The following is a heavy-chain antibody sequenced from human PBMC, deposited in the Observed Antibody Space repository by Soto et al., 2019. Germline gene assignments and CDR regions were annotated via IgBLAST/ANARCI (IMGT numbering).Heavy chain of an antibody. V-gene: IGHV3-21*01. CDR1: GFSFGDYI. Sequence: AQLVESGGSLVKPGGSLRLSCAASGFSFGDYIMNWVRQAPGRGLEWVASISHSGSYIFYADSVKGRFTISRDNSRDSMYLQMNSLKVDDTGIYYCASPRDYCVTTSNCFIAFDIWGQGTRVTVSS. CDR3: ASPRDYCVTTSNCFIAFDI. J-gene: IGHJ3*02. D-gene: IGHD4-17*01. CDR2: ISHSGSYI.